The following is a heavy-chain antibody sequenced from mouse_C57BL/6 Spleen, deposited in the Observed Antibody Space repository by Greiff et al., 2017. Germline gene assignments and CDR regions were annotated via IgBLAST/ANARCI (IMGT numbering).Heavy chain of an antibody. Sequence: QVQLQQPGTELVKPGASVKLSCKASGYTFTSYWMHWVKQRPGQGLEWIGNINPSNGGTNYNEKFKSKATLTVDKSYSTAYMQRSSLTSEDSAVYYCARDGYYWYFEVWGTGTTVTVSS. CDR1: GYTFTSYW. V-gene: IGHV1-53*01. CDR3: ARDGYYWYFEV. D-gene: IGHD2-3*01. J-gene: IGHJ1*03. CDR2: INPSNGGT.